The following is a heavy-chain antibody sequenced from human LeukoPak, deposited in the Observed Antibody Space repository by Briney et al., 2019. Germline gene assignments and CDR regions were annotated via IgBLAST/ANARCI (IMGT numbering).Heavy chain of an antibody. V-gene: IGHV3-7*01. CDR1: GFTFSSYW. D-gene: IGHD2-15*01. CDR2: IKQDGSEK. CDR3: ARDRVRYCSCGSCSSGY. J-gene: IGHJ4*02. Sequence: GGSLRLSCAASGFTFSSYWMSWVRQAPGKGLEWVANIKQDGSEKYYVDSVKGRFTISRDNAKNSLYLQMNSLRTEDTAVYYCARDRVRYCSCGSCSSGYWGQGTLVTVSS.